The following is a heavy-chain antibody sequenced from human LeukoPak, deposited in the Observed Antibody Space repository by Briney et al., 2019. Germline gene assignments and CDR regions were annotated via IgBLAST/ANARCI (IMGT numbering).Heavy chain of an antibody. Sequence: GGSLRLSCAASGFTFSSYTMSWVRQAPGKGLEWVAVTSSDLNVKLYADSVKGRFTISRDNSRSTLYLQMNSLRPEDTAIYYCAREGYYGSGSPPSLYFDYWGQGTLVTVSS. CDR1: GFTFSSYT. CDR2: TSSDLNVK. J-gene: IGHJ4*02. V-gene: IGHV3-30*03. CDR3: AREGYYGSGSPPSLYFDY. D-gene: IGHD3-10*01.